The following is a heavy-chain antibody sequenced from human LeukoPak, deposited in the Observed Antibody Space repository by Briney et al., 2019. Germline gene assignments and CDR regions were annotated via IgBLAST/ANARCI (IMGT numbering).Heavy chain of an antibody. CDR1: GFIFMSYE. Sequence: GSLRLSCAASGFIFMSYEMYWVRQAPGKGLEWVSYISSSSSTIHYADPVKGRFTISRDNAKNSLYLQMNSLRAEDTAVYYCARAILPDGSGSCYFDYWGQGTLVTVSS. J-gene: IGHJ4*02. CDR3: ARAILPDGSGSCYFDY. V-gene: IGHV3-48*03. CDR2: ISSSSSTI. D-gene: IGHD3-10*01.